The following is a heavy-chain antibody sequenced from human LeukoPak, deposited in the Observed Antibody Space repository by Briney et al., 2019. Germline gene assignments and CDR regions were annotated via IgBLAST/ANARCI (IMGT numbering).Heavy chain of an antibody. V-gene: IGHV3-23*01. Sequence: GGSLTLSCAASGFTFSSYAMSWVRQAPGKGLEWVSSISGSGGTTYYADSLKGRATISRDNSKNTLYLQVNSLRAEDTAKYYCANVHCTISGCFAGVGPSDDWGQGTLVTVSS. J-gene: IGHJ4*02. CDR3: ANVHCTISGCFAGVGPSDD. D-gene: IGHD2-2*01. CDR1: GFTFSSYA. CDR2: ISGSGGTT.